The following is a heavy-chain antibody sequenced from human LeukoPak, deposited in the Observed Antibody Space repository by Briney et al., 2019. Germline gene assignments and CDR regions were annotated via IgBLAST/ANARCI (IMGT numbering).Heavy chain of an antibody. D-gene: IGHD5-24*01. J-gene: IGHJ4*02. CDR2: INGDGSAT. CDR1: GFTFRRHW. V-gene: IGHV3-74*01. CDR3: AREEEMATNTDY. Sequence: GGSLRLSCAASGFTFRRHWMHWVRKAPGKGLVWVSRINGDGSATYYADSVKGRFSISRDNPKNTLYLHMHSLRADDTAVYYCAREEEMATNTDYWGQGTLVTVSS.